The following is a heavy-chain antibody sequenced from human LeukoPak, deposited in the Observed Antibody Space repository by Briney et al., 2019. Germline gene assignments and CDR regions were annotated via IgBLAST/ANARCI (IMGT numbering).Heavy chain of an antibody. J-gene: IGHJ6*02. Sequence: PSETLSFTCTVSGGSVSSDSYYWSWIRQPPGKGLEWIGSIYNSGSTKYNPSLNSRVTMSEDTSKNQFSLKLSSVTAADTAVYYCARETGIVVAGRTYYTMDVWGQGTTVTVSS. V-gene: IGHV4-61*01. CDR1: GGSVSSDSYY. D-gene: IGHD6-13*01. CDR3: ARETGIVVAGRTYYTMDV. CDR2: IYNSGST.